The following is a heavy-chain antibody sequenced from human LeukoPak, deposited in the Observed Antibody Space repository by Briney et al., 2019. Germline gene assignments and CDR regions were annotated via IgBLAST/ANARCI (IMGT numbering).Heavy chain of an antibody. CDR3: ARGIAAAGSTNYYYYYGMDV. J-gene: IGHJ6*02. D-gene: IGHD6-13*01. Sequence: ASVTVSCKASGYTFTSYYMHWVRQAPGQGLEWMGIINPSGGSTSYAQKFQGRVTMTRDTSTSTVYMELSSLRSEDTAVYYCARGIAAAGSTNYYYYYGMDVWGQGTTVTVSS. CDR2: INPSGGST. CDR1: GYTFTSYY. V-gene: IGHV1-46*01.